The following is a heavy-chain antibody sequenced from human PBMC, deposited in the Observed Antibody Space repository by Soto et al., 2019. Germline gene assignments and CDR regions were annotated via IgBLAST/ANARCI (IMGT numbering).Heavy chain of an antibody. CDR1: GYTFTDYF. CDR2: INPYSGGA. CDR3: ARLMHYAHSGGSSHSGFDM. D-gene: IGHD2-15*01. J-gene: IGHJ3*02. Sequence: QVQLVQSGAEVKKPGASVKVSCEASGYTFTDYFIHWVRQAPGQGLEWIGWINPYSGGADLSQKFQGRVNMTRDTTIRTAYMEVSSLRSDDTAVFYCARLMHYAHSGGSSHSGFDMWSQGTLVTVSS. V-gene: IGHV1-2*02.